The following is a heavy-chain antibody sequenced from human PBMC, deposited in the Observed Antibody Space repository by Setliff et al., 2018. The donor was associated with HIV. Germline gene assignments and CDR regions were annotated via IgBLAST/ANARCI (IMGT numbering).Heavy chain of an antibody. CDR2: IYHSGIT. J-gene: IGHJ4*02. CDR1: GGSISSGGYY. D-gene: IGHD6-13*01. V-gene: IGHV4-31*03. Sequence: PSETLSLTCTVSGGSISSGGYYWSWIRQHPGNGLEWIGYIYHSGITYYNPSLKSRVTISLDTSKNQFSLKLSSVTAADTAVYYCARGIAAAEGYFDYWGQGTLGTV. CDR3: ARGIAAAEGYFDY.